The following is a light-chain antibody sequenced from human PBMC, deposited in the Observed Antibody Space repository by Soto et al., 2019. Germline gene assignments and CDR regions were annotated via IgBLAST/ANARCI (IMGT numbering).Light chain of an antibody. CDR1: QSVSSN. Sequence: IVMTQSPATLSVSPGETATLSCRASQSVSSNLAWYQQKPGQGPRLLIYGAFTRATGIPARFSGSGSGTYFTLTISSRQSEDFAVYYCQQYKNWPPLIFGGGTKVEIK. CDR3: QQYKNWPPLI. V-gene: IGKV3-15*01. CDR2: GAF. J-gene: IGKJ4*01.